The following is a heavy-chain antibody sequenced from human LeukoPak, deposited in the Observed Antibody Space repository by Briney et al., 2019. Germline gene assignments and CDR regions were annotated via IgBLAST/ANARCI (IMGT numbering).Heavy chain of an antibody. CDR1: GYSISSGYY. Sequence: SETLSLTCTVSGYSISSGYYWGWIRQPPGKGLEWIGSIYHSGSTYYNPSLKSRVTISVDTSKNQFSLKLSSVTAADTAVYYCARENGDYRNWFDPWGQGTLVTVSS. CDR2: IYHSGST. D-gene: IGHD4-17*01. J-gene: IGHJ5*02. V-gene: IGHV4-38-2*02. CDR3: ARENGDYRNWFDP.